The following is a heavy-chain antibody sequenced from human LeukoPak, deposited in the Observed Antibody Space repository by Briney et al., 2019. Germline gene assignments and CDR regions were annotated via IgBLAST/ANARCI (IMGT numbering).Heavy chain of an antibody. CDR3: ARQKYLRGPDVEYFDY. J-gene: IGHJ4*02. D-gene: IGHD5/OR15-5a*01. CDR1: EFSFRSYW. Sequence: PGGSLRLSCVDSEFSFRSYWMSWVRQAPGKGLEWVGNINQDGSRKFYVDSVKGRFIISRDNPKNSLYLQMNSLRVEDTAVYYCARQKYLRGPDVEYFDYWGQGTLVTVSS. CDR2: INQDGSRK. V-gene: IGHV3-7*01.